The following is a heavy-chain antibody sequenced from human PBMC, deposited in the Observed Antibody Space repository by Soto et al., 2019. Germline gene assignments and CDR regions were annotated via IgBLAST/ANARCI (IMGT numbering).Heavy chain of an antibody. CDR1: GGSISSGGYS. CDR3: ARGHDSNDN. Sequence: SDTLSLTCTVSGGSISSGGYSWSWIRQPPGKGLEWIGYIYYSGSTYYNPSLKSRVTISIDSSKNQFSLKLTSVTAADTAMYFCARGHDSNDNWGQGTLVTVS. V-gene: IGHV4-30-2*01. J-gene: IGHJ4*02. D-gene: IGHD3-22*01. CDR2: IYYSGST.